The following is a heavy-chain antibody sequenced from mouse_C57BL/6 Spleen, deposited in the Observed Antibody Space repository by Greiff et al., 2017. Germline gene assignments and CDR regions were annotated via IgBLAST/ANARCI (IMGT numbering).Heavy chain of an antibody. CDR3: ARRGTVVATDYAMDY. J-gene: IGHJ4*01. D-gene: IGHD1-1*01. Sequence: EVQGVESGGDLVKPGGSLKLSCAASGFTFSSYGMSWVRQTPDKRLEWVATISSGGSYTYYPDSVKGRFTISRDNAKNTLYLQMSSLKSEDTAMYYCARRGTVVATDYAMDYWGQGTSVTVSS. V-gene: IGHV5-6*01. CDR2: ISSGGSYT. CDR1: GFTFSSYG.